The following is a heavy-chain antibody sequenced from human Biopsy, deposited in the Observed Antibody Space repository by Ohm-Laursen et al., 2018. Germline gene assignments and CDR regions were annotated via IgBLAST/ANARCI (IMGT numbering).Heavy chain of an antibody. V-gene: IGHV4-59*11. CDR1: GGSFTGHY. D-gene: IGHD4-11*01. Sequence: GTLSLTCTVSGGSFTGHYWTWIRQPPGKGLEWIGHIYYSVMTNYNPSLQSRVSISVDTSRNQVSLTLSSVTAADTAVYYCARDSGILNYGNFKYYHYYGMDVWGQGTKVTVSS. J-gene: IGHJ6*02. CDR3: ARDSGILNYGNFKYYHYYGMDV. CDR2: IYYSVMT.